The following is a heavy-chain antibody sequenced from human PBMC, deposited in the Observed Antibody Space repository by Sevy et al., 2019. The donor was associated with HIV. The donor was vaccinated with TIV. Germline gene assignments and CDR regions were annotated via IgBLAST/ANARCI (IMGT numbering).Heavy chain of an antibody. J-gene: IGHJ4*02. V-gene: IGHV4-59*01. CDR1: GGSISSYY. D-gene: IGHD6-6*01. CDR2: IYYSGST. Sequence: SETLSLTCTVSGGSISSYYWSWIRQPPGKGLEWIGYIYYSGSTNYNPSLKSRVTISVDTSKNQFSLKLSSVTAADTAVCYCARAVHSSSSPHFDYWGQGTLVTVSS. CDR3: ARAVHSSSSPHFDY.